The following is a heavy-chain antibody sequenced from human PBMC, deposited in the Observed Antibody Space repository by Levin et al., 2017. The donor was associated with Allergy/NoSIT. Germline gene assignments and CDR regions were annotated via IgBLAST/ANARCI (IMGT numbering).Heavy chain of an antibody. CDR2: INYSGST. Sequence: SETLSLTCTVSGSTTSLFYWNWIRQTPGKGLQWLGSINYSGSTKYNPSLKSRVTMSLDKSKNQFSLLLTSVTAADTAVYYCARDTGGWYFDRWGQGTLVTVSS. J-gene: IGHJ5*02. CDR1: GSTTSLFY. D-gene: IGHD3-16*01. CDR3: ARDTGGWYFDR. V-gene: IGHV4-59*01.